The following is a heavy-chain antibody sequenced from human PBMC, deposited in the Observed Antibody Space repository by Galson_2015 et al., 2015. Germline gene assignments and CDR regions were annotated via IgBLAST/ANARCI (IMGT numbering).Heavy chain of an antibody. J-gene: IGHJ6*02. CDR1: GFTFSSYA. V-gene: IGHV3-23*01. CDR2: ISGSGGGT. CDR3: AKRGFTYMATAYYYGMDV. Sequence: SLRLSCAASGFTFSSYAMSWVRQAPGKGLEWVSAISGSGGGTYYADSVKGRFTISRDNSKNTLYLQMNSLRAEDTAVYYCAKRGFTYMATAYYYGMDVWGQGTTVTVSS. D-gene: IGHD5-24*01.